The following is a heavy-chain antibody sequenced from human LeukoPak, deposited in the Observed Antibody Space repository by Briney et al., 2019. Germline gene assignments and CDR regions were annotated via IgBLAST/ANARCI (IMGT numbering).Heavy chain of an antibody. V-gene: IGHV3-23*01. CDR3: ARGYSNYGYVFDI. CDR2: ISGGGGST. D-gene: IGHD4-11*01. Sequence: GGTLRLSCAASGFTFSSYGMSWVRQAPGKGLEWVSAISGGGGSTYYADSVKGRFTFSRDNSKNTVYLQMNSLRAEDTAVYYCARGYSNYGYVFDIWGQGTMVTVSS. CDR1: GFTFSSYG. J-gene: IGHJ3*02.